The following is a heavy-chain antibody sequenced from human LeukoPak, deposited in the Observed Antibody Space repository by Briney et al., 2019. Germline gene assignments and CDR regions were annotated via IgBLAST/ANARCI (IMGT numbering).Heavy chain of an antibody. CDR1: GFTFSGSA. D-gene: IGHD1-26*01. CDR3: TRGLVGAGY. V-gene: IGHV3-73*01. CDR2: IRSKANSYAT. J-gene: IGHJ4*02. Sequence: PGGSLRLSCAASGFTFSGSAMHWVRQASGKGLEWVGRIRSKANSYATAYAASVKGRSTISRDDSKNTAYLQMNSLKTEDTAVDYCTRGLVGAGYWGQGTLVTVSS.